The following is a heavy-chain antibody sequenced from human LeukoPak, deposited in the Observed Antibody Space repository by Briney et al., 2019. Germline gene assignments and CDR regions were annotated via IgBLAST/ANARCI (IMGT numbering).Heavy chain of an antibody. D-gene: IGHD3-10*01. J-gene: IGHJ4*02. CDR2: ISRSSSTI. CDR1: GFTFSSYG. CDR3: ARDYYGSGSYVFDY. Sequence: GGSLRLPCAASGFTFSSYGMNWVRQAPGKGLEWVSYISRSSSTIYYADSVKGRFTISRDNAKNSLYLQMNSLRDEDTAVYYCARDYYGSGSYVFDYWGQGTLVTVSS. V-gene: IGHV3-48*02.